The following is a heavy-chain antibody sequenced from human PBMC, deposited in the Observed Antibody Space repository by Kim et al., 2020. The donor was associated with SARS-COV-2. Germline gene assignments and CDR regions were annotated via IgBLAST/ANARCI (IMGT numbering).Heavy chain of an antibody. CDR2: ISSSSSTI. Sequence: GGSLRLSCAASGFTFSSYSMNWVRQAPGKGLEWVSYISSSSSTIYYADSVKGRFTISRDNAKNSLYLQMNSLRDEDTAVYYCARELSPHYYYYGMDVWGQGTTVTVSS. D-gene: IGHD3-10*01. V-gene: IGHV3-48*02. CDR3: ARELSPHYYYYGMDV. J-gene: IGHJ6*02. CDR1: GFTFSSYS.